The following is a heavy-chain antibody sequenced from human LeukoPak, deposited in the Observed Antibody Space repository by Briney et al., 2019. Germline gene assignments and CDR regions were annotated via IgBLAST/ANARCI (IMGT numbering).Heavy chain of an antibody. J-gene: IGHJ4*02. D-gene: IGHD1-26*01. CDR3: ARRVRVGFREGSFDY. Sequence: SETLSLTCTVSGDPISRTSFDWGWIRQPPGKGLEWIGNIYHSGSTTYNPSLKSRVTLSVDTSKNQFSLRLSSVTAADSAVYYCARRVRVGFREGSFDYWGQGTRVTVST. V-gene: IGHV4-39*01. CDR2: IYHSGST. CDR1: GDPISRTSFD.